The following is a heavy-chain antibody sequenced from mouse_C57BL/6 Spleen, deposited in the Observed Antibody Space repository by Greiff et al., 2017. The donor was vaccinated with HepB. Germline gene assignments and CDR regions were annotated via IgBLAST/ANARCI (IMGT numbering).Heavy chain of an antibody. Sequence: VQLQQSGAELVKPGASVKLSCKASGYTFTSYWMHWVKQRPGQGLEWIGMIHPNSGSTNYNEKFKRKATLTVDKSSSTAYMQLSSLTSEDSAVYYCARGDYGSSSWFAYWGQGTLVTVSA. D-gene: IGHD1-1*01. CDR3: ARGDYGSSSWFAY. J-gene: IGHJ3*01. CDR1: GYTFTSYW. V-gene: IGHV1-64*01. CDR2: IHPNSGST.